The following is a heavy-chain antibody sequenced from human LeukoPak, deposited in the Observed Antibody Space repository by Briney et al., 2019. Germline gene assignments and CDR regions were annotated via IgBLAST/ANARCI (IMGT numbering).Heavy chain of an antibody. D-gene: IGHD3-3*01. V-gene: IGHV3-23*01. Sequence: SGGSLRLSCAASGFRFDIYAMSWVRQAPGKGLDWVSSISGSGGATYYRDSVKGRFAISRDNSKNTLYLQMNSLRSDDTAFYYCVKGGQNYPFWRLDQWGQGTLVTASS. J-gene: IGHJ5*02. CDR2: ISGSGGAT. CDR1: GFRFDIYA. CDR3: VKGGQNYPFWRLDQ.